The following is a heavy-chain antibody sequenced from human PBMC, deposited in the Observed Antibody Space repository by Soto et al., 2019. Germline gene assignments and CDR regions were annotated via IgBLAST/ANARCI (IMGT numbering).Heavy chain of an antibody. CDR2: IYNSGTT. CDR1: GGSITRGGHY. V-gene: IGHV4-31*03. Sequence: QVQLQESGPGLVKPSETLSLTCTVSGGSITRGGHYWSLIRQHPGKGLEWIGYIYNSGTTYYNPSLKSRVTISVDTSKNQFSLKLTSVTAADTAVYYCARDPAPWGHGTLVTVSS. J-gene: IGHJ5*02. CDR3: ARDPAP.